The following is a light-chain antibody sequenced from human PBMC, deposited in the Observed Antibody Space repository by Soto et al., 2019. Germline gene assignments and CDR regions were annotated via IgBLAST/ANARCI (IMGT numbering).Light chain of an antibody. CDR3: QQFIDGWT. CDR1: QSINNW. J-gene: IGKJ1*01. V-gene: IGKV1-5*01. CDR2: DAS. Sequence: IQMTQSPSTLSASIGDRVTITRRASQSINNWLAWYQQMPGKAPNLLIYDASSLESGVPSRFRGSGSETEFTLTISGLQPDDFATYYCQQFIDGWTFGQGTKVDIK.